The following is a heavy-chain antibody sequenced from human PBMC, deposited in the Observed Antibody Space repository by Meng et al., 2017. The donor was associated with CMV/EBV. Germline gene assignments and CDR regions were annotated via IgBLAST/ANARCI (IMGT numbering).Heavy chain of an antibody. J-gene: IGHJ4*02. CDR1: GYPFTGYY. Sequence: ASVKVSCKASGYPFTGYYVQWVRQAPGQGLEWMGWINPNNNDAISAQKFQARVTMTRDTSISTAYMELTGLTSDDTAVYFCAKSQGGTSNKRFSFDSWGQGMLVTVSS. CDR2: INPNNNDA. CDR3: AKSQGGTSNKRFSFDS. D-gene: IGHD1-1*01. V-gene: IGHV1-2*02.